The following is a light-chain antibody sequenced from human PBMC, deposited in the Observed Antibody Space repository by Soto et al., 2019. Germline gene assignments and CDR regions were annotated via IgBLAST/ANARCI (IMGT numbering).Light chain of an antibody. CDR2: EVT. V-gene: IGLV2-14*01. CDR1: SSDIGTYDY. Sequence: QSALTQPASVSGSPGQSITISCTGTSSDIGTYDYVSWYQQQPGKAPKLMIYEVTNLPSGVSNRFSASKSGNTASLTISGLQAEDEADYYCSSYSSASSRVFGTGTKVTVL. CDR3: SSYSSASSRV. J-gene: IGLJ1*01.